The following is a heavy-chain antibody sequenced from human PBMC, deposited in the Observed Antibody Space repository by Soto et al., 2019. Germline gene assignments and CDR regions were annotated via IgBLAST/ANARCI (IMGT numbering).Heavy chain of an antibody. Sequence: QVQLVQSGAEVKKPGASVKISCKASGYTFTTYYMHWVRQAPGQGLEWIGIINPRGGRTTYAQNFQGRVTMTRDTSTSTVYMELSSLRSEDTAIYYCARDGCVTATCAGGGNWFDPWGQGTPVTVSS. CDR1: GYTFTTYY. D-gene: IGHD3-16*01. CDR2: INPRGGRT. V-gene: IGHV1-46*01. J-gene: IGHJ5*02. CDR3: ARDGCVTATCAGGGNWFDP.